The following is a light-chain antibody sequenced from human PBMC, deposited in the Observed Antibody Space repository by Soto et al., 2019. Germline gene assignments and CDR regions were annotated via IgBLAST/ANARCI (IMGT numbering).Light chain of an antibody. J-gene: IGKJ4*01. Sequence: EIVLTQSPATLSLSPGERATLSCRASQSLDSYLAWYQQKPGQPPRLLIYDASSRATGIPARFSGSGSGTDFTLTISSLESEEFAVYYCQQRSDWQIPFAGGTKADIK. CDR2: DAS. CDR1: QSLDSY. CDR3: QQRSDWQIP. V-gene: IGKV3-11*01.